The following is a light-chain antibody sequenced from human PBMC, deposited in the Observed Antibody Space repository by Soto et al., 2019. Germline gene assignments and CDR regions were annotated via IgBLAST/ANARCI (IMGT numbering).Light chain of an antibody. CDR2: EGG. V-gene: IGLV2-23*01. J-gene: IGLJ2*01. Sequence: QSVLTQPASVSGSPGQSITISCTGTSSDVGSYNLVSWYQHHPGKAPKLMIYEGGKRPSGVSNRFSGSKSGNTASLTISGLQAEDEADYYCCSYVGPSGVFGGGTKLTVL. CDR3: CSYVGPSGV. CDR1: SSDVGSYNL.